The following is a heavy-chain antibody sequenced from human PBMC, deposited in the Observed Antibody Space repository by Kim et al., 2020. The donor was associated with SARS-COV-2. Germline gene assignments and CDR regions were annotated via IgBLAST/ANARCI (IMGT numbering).Heavy chain of an antibody. CDR3: AKGFLELVVGPTSDY. J-gene: IGHJ4*02. CDR2: ISGSGGRT. Sequence: GGSLRLSCVASGFTFSRHAMNWVRQAPGKGLEWVSAISGSGGRTHYADSVKGRFTISRDNSKNTVYLQMSSLRAEDTAVYYCAKGFLELVVGPTSDYWGQGTLVTVSS. CDR1: GFTFSRHA. D-gene: IGHD1-26*01. V-gene: IGHV3-23*01.